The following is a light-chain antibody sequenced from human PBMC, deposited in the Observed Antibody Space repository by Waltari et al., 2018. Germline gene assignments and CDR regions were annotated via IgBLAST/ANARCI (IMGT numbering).Light chain of an antibody. V-gene: IGLV1-47*01. CDR3: ATWDDRLSDYV. Sequence: QSVLTQPPSASGTPGQRVIISCSGSSPNIGRNYLYWYQQLLGTAPKLLIYRNNQRPSGVPDRFSGSKSGTSSSLAISGLRSEDEADYYCATWDDRLSDYVFGTGTKVTAL. CDR1: SPNIGRNY. CDR2: RNN. J-gene: IGLJ1*01.